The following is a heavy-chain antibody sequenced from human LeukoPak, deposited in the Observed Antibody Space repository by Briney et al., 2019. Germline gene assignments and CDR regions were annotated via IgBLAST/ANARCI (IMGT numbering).Heavy chain of an antibody. V-gene: IGHV4-4*07. Sequence: PSETLSLTCTVSGGSISSYYWSWIRQPAGKGLEWIGRIYTSGSTYYKPSLKSRVTMSVDTSKNQFSLKLSSVTAADTAVYYCARGRITMVRGEDFDYWGQGTLVTVSS. D-gene: IGHD3-10*01. CDR2: IYTSGST. CDR1: GGSISSYY. J-gene: IGHJ4*02. CDR3: ARGRITMVRGEDFDY.